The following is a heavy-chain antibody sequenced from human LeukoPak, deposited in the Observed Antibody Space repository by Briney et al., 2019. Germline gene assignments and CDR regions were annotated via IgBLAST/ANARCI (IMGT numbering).Heavy chain of an antibody. Sequence: PSETLSLTCTVSGGSINNYYWSWIRQSAGKGLEWIGRIYSSGSTNYNPSLKSRVTMSVDTSKNQFSLKLNSVTAADTAVYYCARDNRNYYYGMDVWGQGTTVTVSS. D-gene: IGHD3-16*02. CDR3: ARDNRNYYYGMDV. J-gene: IGHJ6*02. CDR2: IYSSGST. V-gene: IGHV4-4*07. CDR1: GGSINNYY.